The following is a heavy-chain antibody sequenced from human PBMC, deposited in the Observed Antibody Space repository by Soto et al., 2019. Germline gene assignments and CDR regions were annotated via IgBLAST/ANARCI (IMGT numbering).Heavy chain of an antibody. CDR1: GFTFDDYA. J-gene: IGHJ4*02. V-gene: IGHV3-9*01. Sequence: EVQLVESGGGLVQPGRSLRLSCAASGFTFDDYAVHWVRQAPGKGLEWVSGISWNSGNIDYADSVKGRFTISRDNAKNSLFLQMNSLRADDTALYYCAKGRGYTCNGGSTLDYWGQGTLVTVSS. CDR3: AKGRGYTCNGGSTLDY. CDR2: ISWNSGNI. D-gene: IGHD5-18*01.